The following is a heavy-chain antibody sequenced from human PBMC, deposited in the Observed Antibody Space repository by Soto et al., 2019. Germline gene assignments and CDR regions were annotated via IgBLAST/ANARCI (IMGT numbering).Heavy chain of an antibody. CDR3: AGSRRNNDFWSDPQLGDGMDV. V-gene: IGHV3-48*03. D-gene: IGHD3-3*01. J-gene: IGHJ6*02. CDR1: GFTLSSYE. Sequence: GSLRLSCAVSGFTLSSYEMNWVRQAPGKGLEWVSYISSTSSTIYYADSVRGRFTISRDNAKNSLFLQMNSLRAEDTAVYYCAGSRRNNDFWSDPQLGDGMDVWGQGTTVTVSS. CDR2: ISSTSSTI.